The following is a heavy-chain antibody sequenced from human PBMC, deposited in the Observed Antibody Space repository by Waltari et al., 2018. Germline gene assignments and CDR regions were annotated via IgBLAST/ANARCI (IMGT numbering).Heavy chain of an antibody. D-gene: IGHD3-3*01. CDR2: IWYDGSNK. J-gene: IGHJ4*02. CDR1: GFTFSSYG. CDR3: ARDGITIFGVGFYTG. V-gene: IGHV3-33*01. Sequence: QVQLVESGGGVVQPGRSLRLSCAASGFTFSSYGMHWVRQAPGKGLEWVAVIWYDGSNKYYADSVKGRFTISRDNSKNTLYLQMNSLRAEDTAVYYCARDGITIFGVGFYTGWGQGTLVTVSS.